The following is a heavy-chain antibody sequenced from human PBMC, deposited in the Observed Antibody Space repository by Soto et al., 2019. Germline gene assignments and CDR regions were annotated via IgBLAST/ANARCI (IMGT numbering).Heavy chain of an antibody. CDR1: GFTFSSYS. V-gene: IGHV3-21*04. J-gene: IGHJ4*02. Sequence: EVQLVESGGGLVKPGGSLRLSCAASGFTFSSYSMNWVRQAPGKGLEWVSSISGSDGSTYYADSVKGRFTISRDNSNTLSLQMNSLRAEDTAVYYCAKMGGDYVTRRVRGAVHYFDYWGQGTLVTVSS. CDR2: ISGSDGST. CDR3: AKMGGDYVTRRVRGAVHYFDY. D-gene: IGHD4-17*01.